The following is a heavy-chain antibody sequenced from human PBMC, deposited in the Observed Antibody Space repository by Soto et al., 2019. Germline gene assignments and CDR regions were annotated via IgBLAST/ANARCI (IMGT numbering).Heavy chain of an antibody. CDR2: ISSSSSYI. V-gene: IGHV3-21*01. CDR3: ARDYGLTGGWFGELSRYYYYGMDV. J-gene: IGHJ6*02. D-gene: IGHD3-10*01. Sequence: GGSLRLSCAASGFTFSSYSMNWVRQAPGKGLEWVSSISSSSSYIYYADSVKGRFTISRDNAKNSLYLQMNSLRAEDTAVYYCARDYGLTGGWFGELSRYYYYGMDVWGQGTTVTVSS. CDR1: GFTFSSYS.